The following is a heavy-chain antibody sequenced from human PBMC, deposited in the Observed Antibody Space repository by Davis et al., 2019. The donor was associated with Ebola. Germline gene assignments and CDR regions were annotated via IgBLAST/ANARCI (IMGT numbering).Heavy chain of an antibody. CDR3: ARDPPGLYGMDV. Sequence: SETLSLTCTVSGDSISSYYWSWIRQPPGKGLEWIGYIYYSGSTNYNPSLKSRVTISVDTSKNQFSLKLSSVTAADTAVYYCARDPPGLYGMDVWGQGTTVTVSS. CDR2: IYYSGST. CDR1: GDSISSYY. J-gene: IGHJ6*02. V-gene: IGHV4-59*01.